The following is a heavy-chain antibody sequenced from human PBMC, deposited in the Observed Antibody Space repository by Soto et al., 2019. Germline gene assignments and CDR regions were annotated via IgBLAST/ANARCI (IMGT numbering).Heavy chain of an antibody. D-gene: IGHD2-2*02. CDR1: GFTFSSYW. J-gene: IGHJ6*02. CDR3: ARGYNGMDV. Sequence: GXSLRLACAASGFTFSSYWLHWVRQAPGKGLVWVSRINSDGSSTSYADSVKGRFTISRDNAKNTLYLQMNSLRAEDTAVYYCARGYNGMDVWGQGTTVTVSS. V-gene: IGHV3-74*01. CDR2: INSDGSST.